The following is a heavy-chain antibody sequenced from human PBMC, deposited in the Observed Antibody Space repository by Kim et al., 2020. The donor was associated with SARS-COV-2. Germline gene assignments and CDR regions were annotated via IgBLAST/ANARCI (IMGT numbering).Heavy chain of an antibody. V-gene: IGHV3-66*01. Sequence: SYPDSVKGRFTIARDNSKNTLYLQMNSLRAEDTAVYYCARDSGSYSYMDVWGKGTTVTVSS. CDR3: ARDSGSYSYMDV. D-gene: IGHD1-26*01. J-gene: IGHJ6*03.